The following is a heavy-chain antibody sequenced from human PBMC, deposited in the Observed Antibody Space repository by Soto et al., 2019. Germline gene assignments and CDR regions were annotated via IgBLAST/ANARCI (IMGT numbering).Heavy chain of an antibody. J-gene: IGHJ4*02. Sequence: QVQLVESGGGVVQPGRSLRLSCAASGFTFSSYGMHWVRQAPGKGLEWVAVIWYDGSNKYYADSVKGRFTISRDNSKNTLYLQMNSLRAKDTAVYYCATDRFGGQWLPDYWGQGTLVTVSS. D-gene: IGHD6-19*01. V-gene: IGHV3-33*01. CDR3: ATDRFGGQWLPDY. CDR1: GFTFSSYG. CDR2: IWYDGSNK.